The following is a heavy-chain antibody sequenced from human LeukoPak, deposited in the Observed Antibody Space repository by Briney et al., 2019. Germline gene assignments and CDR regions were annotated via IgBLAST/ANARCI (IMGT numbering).Heavy chain of an antibody. CDR2: ISGSGGST. Sequence: GGSLRLSCAASGFTFRTYGMHWVRQAPGKGLEWVSAISGSGGSTYYADSVKGRFTISRDNSKNTLYLQMNSLRAEDTAVYYCAKDKDTLTGYAFDIWGQGTMVTVSS. J-gene: IGHJ3*02. V-gene: IGHV3-23*01. CDR1: GFTFRTYG. CDR3: AKDKDTLTGYAFDI. D-gene: IGHD3-9*01.